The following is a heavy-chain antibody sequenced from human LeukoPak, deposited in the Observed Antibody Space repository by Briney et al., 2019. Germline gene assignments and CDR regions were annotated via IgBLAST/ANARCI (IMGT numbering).Heavy chain of an antibody. D-gene: IGHD1-7*01. V-gene: IGHV3-30*02. J-gene: IGHJ4*02. Sequence: GGSLRLSCAASGFTFSSFGMHWVRQAPGKGLEWVAFIPYDASNEYYADSVKGRFTISRDNSKNTLSLQMNSLRPEDTAVYYCARTTTFDYWGQGTLVTVSS. CDR3: ARTTTFDY. CDR1: GFTFSSFG. CDR2: IPYDASNE.